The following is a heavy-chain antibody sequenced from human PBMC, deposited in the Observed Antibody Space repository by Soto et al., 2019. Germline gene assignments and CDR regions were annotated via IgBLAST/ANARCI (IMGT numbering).Heavy chain of an antibody. V-gene: IGHV1-2*02. CDR3: ARESGGATATLDYYYFYMDV. D-gene: IGHD5-12*01. J-gene: IGHJ6*03. CDR1: GYRFSDYY. CDR2: MNPNSGDT. Sequence: QVQLVQSGAEVKKPGASVTVSCKASGYRFSDYYLHWVRQAPGQGPEWMGWMNPNSGDTNYAQKCKGRVTMTRDTSVRTAFMELNWLKSDDTAVYYCARESGGATATLDYYYFYMDVWGIGTTVSVSS.